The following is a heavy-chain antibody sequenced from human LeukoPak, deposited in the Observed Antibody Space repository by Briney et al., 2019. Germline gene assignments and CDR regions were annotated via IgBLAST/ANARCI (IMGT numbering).Heavy chain of an antibody. CDR2: INPNSGGT. D-gene: IGHD2-8*01. V-gene: IGHV1-2*02. J-gene: IGHJ4*02. CDR3: ARVRQWLALTAPFDY. Sequence: GASVKVSCKASGYTFTGYYMHWVRQAPGQGLEWMGWINPNSGGTNYAQKFQGRVTMTRGTSISTAYMELSRLRSDDTAVYYCARVRQWLALTAPFDYWGQGTLVTVSS. CDR1: GYTFTGYY.